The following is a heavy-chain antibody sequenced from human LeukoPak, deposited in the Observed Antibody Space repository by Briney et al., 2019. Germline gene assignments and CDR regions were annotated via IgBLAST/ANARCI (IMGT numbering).Heavy chain of an antibody. CDR2: ISYDGSNK. D-gene: IGHD2-2*01. J-gene: IGHJ5*02. CDR3: ARPHCSSTDCHPPEWFDP. Sequence: GRSLRLSCAASGFTFSSYAMHWVRQAPGKGLEWVAVISYDGSNKYYADSVKGRFTISRDNSKNTLHLQMNSLRAEDTAVYYCARPHCSSTDCHPPEWFDPWGQGTLVTVSS. V-gene: IGHV3-30*04. CDR1: GFTFSSYA.